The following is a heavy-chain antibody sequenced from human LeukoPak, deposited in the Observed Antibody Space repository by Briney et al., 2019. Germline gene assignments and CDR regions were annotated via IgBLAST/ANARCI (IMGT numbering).Heavy chain of an antibody. D-gene: IGHD2-2*03. V-gene: IGHV1-18*04. CDR3: ARVFGYCSSTSCFDAFDI. Sequence: ASVKVSCKASGYTFTGYYMHWVRQAPGQGLEWMGWISAYNGNTNYAQKLQGRVTMTTDTSTSTAYMELRSLRSDDTAVYYCARVFGYCSSTSCFDAFDIWGQGTMVTVSS. CDR1: GYTFTGYY. CDR2: ISAYNGNT. J-gene: IGHJ3*02.